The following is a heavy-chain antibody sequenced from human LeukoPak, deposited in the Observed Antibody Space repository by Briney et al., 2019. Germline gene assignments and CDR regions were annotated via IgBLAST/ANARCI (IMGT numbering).Heavy chain of an antibody. V-gene: IGHV3-33*06. CDR3: AKGGVPAAPHSYYYYKDV. Sequence: PGGSLRLSCAASGFTFSSYGMHWVRQAPGKGLEWVAVIWYDGSNKYYADSVKGRFTISRDNSKNTLYLQMNRLRTEDTAVYYCAKGGVPAAPHSYYYYKDVWGKGTTVTVSS. D-gene: IGHD2-2*01. J-gene: IGHJ6*03. CDR1: GFTFSSYG. CDR2: IWYDGSNK.